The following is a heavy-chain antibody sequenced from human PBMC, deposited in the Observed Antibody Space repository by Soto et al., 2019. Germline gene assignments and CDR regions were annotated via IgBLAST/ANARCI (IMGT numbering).Heavy chain of an antibody. D-gene: IGHD1-1*01. CDR1: GFTFSYYG. CDR2: IWYDGSNK. CDR3: ARDLEGPFDY. J-gene: IGHJ4*02. Sequence: QVQLVESGGGVVQPGRSLRLSCAASGFTFSYYGMHWVRQAPGKGLEWVAVIWYDGSNKYYADSVKGRFTISRDNSKNTLYLQMNSLRAEAAAGYYCARDLEGPFDYWGQGTRVTVSS. V-gene: IGHV3-33*01.